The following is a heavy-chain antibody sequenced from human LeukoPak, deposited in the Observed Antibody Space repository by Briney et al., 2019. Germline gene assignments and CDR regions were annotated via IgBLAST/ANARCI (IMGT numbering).Heavy chain of an antibody. V-gene: IGHV4-34*01. Sequence: PSETLSLTCAVYGGSFSGYYWSWIRQPPGKGLEWIGEINHSGSTNYNPSLKSRVTISVDTSKNQFSLKLSSVTAADTAVYYCARGYSSSWYGFNSFDPWGQGTLVTVSS. J-gene: IGHJ5*02. CDR2: INHSGST. CDR1: GGSFSGYY. D-gene: IGHD6-13*01. CDR3: ARGYSSSWYGFNSFDP.